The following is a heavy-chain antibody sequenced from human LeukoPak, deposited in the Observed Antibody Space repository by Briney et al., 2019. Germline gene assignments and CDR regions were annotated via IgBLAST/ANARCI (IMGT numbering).Heavy chain of an antibody. V-gene: IGHV3-30*02. D-gene: IGHD3-9*01. CDR3: AKDQYYDILTGPGGFDY. J-gene: IGHJ4*02. CDR2: IRYDGSNK. CDR1: GFTFSSCG. Sequence: GGSLRLSCAASGFTFSSCGMHWVRQAPGKGLEWVAFIRYDGSNKYYADSVKGRFTISRDNSKNTLYLQMNSLRAEDTAVYYCAKDQYYDILTGPGGFDYWGQGTLVTVSS.